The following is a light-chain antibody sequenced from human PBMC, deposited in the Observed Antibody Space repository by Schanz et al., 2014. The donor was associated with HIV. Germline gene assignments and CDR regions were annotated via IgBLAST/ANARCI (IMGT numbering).Light chain of an antibody. V-gene: IGKV3-20*01. Sequence: EIVLTQSPGSLSLSPGERATLSCRASQSVKSSHLAWYQQKPGQAPRLLIYGASTRATGIPDRFSGSESGTEFTLTISSLQPEDFATYYCLQLNNFPFTFGPGTKVDLK. CDR3: LQLNNFPFT. CDR2: GAS. J-gene: IGKJ3*01. CDR1: QSVKSSH.